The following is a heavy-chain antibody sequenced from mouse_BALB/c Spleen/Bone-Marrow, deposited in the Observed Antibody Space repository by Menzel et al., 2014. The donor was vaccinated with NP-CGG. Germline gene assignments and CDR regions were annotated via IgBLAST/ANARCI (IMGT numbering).Heavy chain of an antibody. Sequence: VQLQQSGAELVKPGASVKLSCTASGFNIKDNYMHWLKQRPEQGLEWIGRIDPANGNTKYDPKFQGKATITADTSSNTAYLQHSSLTSEDTAVYYCARYYYGSSLFDYWGQGTTLAVSS. CDR2: IDPANGNT. CDR3: ARYYYGSSLFDY. CDR1: GFNIKDNY. D-gene: IGHD1-1*01. J-gene: IGHJ2*01. V-gene: IGHV14-3*02.